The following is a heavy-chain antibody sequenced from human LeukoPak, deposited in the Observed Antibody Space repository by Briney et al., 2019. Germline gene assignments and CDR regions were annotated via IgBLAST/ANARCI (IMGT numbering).Heavy chain of an antibody. J-gene: IGHJ4*02. V-gene: IGHV3-48*02. CDR3: ARDSNWAFDY. CDR2: FSGDSINI. Sequence: GGSLRLFCAASGFSFSDYSMNWVRQAPGKGLEWISYFSGDSINIWYADSVKGRFTISRDNTKNSVFLQMNSLRDEDSAVYYCARDSNWAFDYWGQGTLVTVSS. D-gene: IGHD7-27*01. CDR1: GFSFSDYS.